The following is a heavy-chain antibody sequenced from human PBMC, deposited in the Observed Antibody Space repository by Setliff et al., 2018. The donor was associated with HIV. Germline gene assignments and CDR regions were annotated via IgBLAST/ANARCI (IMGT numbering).Heavy chain of an antibody. Sequence: ASVTVSCKASGYSFSGHFMVWVRQAPGHGLEWMGWINPESGGTSYAQQFQGRVTMTTDTSITTAFMELYNLTPDDTAVYYCTRGGKVPGHWYFDLWGRGALVTVSS. CDR1: GYSFSGHF. V-gene: IGHV1-2*02. D-gene: IGHD1-1*01. CDR2: INPESGGT. J-gene: IGHJ2*01. CDR3: TRGGKVPGHWYFDL.